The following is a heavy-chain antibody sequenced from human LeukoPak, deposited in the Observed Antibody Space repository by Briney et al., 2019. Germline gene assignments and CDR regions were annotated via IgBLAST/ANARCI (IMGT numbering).Heavy chain of an antibody. D-gene: IGHD2-2*01. V-gene: IGHV3-11*04. Sequence: GGSLRLSCAASGFTFSDYYMSWIRQAPGKGLEWVSYISGSGSSIYYADSVRGRFTISRDNAKNSLYLQMNSLRAEDTAVYYCAREADIVVVPAARRKNWFDPWGQGTLVTVSS. J-gene: IGHJ5*02. CDR1: GFTFSDYY. CDR3: AREADIVVVPAARRKNWFDP. CDR2: ISGSGSSI.